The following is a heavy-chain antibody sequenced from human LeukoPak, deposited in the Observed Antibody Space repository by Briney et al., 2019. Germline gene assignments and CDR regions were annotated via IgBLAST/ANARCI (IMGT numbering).Heavy chain of an antibody. CDR2: ISRHNGNT. CDR1: GYSFSSFG. J-gene: IGHJ4*02. CDR3: ARHYLGSGSEDY. Sequence: ASVKVSCKASGYSFSSFGITWVRQAPGQGLEWMGWISRHNGNTDYAQRFRGRVTLTIDTSTTTADMEVRDLIPDDTAVYYGARHYLGSGSEDYWGQGTLVSVSS. D-gene: IGHD3-10*01. V-gene: IGHV1-18*01.